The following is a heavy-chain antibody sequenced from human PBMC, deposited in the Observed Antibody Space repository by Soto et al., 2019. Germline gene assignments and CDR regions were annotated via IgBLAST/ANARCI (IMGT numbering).Heavy chain of an antibody. CDR3: ARDEGYGDSTELGYYYGMDV. V-gene: IGHV1-69*13. CDR1: GGTFSSYA. D-gene: IGHD4-17*01. J-gene: IGHJ6*02. Sequence: SVKVSCKASGGTFSSYAISWVRQAPGQGLERMGGIIPIFGTANYAQKFQGRVTITADESTSTAYMELSSLRSEDTAVYYCARDEGYGDSTELGYYYGMDVWGQGTTVTVSS. CDR2: IIPIFGTA.